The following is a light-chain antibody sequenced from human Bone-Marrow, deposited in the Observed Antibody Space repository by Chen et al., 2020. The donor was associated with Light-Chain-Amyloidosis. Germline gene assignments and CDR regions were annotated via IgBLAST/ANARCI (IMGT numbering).Light chain of an antibody. CDR3: QSADSSGTYEVI. J-gene: IGLJ2*01. CDR2: RDT. CDR1: DLPTKY. V-gene: IGLV3-25*03. Sequence: SYELTQPPSVSVSPAQTARITCSGDDLPTKYAYWYQQKPGQSPVLVIHRDTERHPGISERFSGSSSGTTATLTISGVQAEDEAEYHCQSADSSGTYEVIFGGGTKLTV.